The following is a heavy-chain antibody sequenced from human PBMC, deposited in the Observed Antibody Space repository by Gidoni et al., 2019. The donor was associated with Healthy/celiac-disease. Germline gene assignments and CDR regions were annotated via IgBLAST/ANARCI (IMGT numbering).Heavy chain of an antibody. CDR3: ARGMLNYDFWSGYYTRLDY. J-gene: IGHJ4*02. V-gene: IGHV1-69*01. CDR2: IIPIFGTA. D-gene: IGHD3-3*01. Sequence: QVQLVQSGPEVKKPGSSVTVSCKASGGTFSSYAISWVRQAPGQGLEWMGGIIPIFGTANYAQKFQGRVTITADESTSTAYMELSSLRSEDTAVYYCARGMLNYDFWSGYYTRLDYWGQGTLVTVSS. CDR1: GGTFSSYA.